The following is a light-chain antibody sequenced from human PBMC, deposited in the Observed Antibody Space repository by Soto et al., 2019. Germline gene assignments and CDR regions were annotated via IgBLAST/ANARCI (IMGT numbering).Light chain of an antibody. CDR3: SSYTTNSPPVV. Sequence: QSALTQPASVSGCPGQSITISCTGTSGDIGSYTYVSWYQQYPGKAPKLLISEVTNRPSGVSNRFSGSKSGNTASLTISGLQAEDEAHYYCSSYTTNSPPVVFGGGTKVTVL. V-gene: IGLV2-14*01. J-gene: IGLJ2*01. CDR1: SGDIGSYTY. CDR2: EVT.